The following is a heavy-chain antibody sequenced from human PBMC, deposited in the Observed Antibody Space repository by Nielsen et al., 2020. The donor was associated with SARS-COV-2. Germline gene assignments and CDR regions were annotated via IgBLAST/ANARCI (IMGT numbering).Heavy chain of an antibody. CDR2: IVVGSGNT. Sequence: WVRQAPGQRLEWIGWIVVGSGNTNYAQKFQERVTITRDMSTSTAYMELSSLRSEDTAVYYCARAGLSPYSSSSSSYGMDVWGQGTTVTVSS. CDR3: ARAGLSPYSSSSSSYGMDV. J-gene: IGHJ6*02. D-gene: IGHD6-6*01. V-gene: IGHV1-58*01.